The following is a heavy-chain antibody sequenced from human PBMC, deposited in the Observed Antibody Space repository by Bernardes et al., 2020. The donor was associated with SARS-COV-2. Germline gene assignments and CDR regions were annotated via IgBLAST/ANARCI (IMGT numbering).Heavy chain of an antibody. CDR1: GFTFSTYS. V-gene: IGHV3-48*01. CDR3: RGVYYFYGMEV. CDR2: ISSSGNTI. Sequence: VGSLRLSCAASGFTFSTYSMNWVRQAPGQGLEWVAYISSSGNTIYYADSVKGRFSISRDNAKDSLSLQMNSLRAEDTAVYYCRGVYYFYGMEVWGPGTTVTVS. J-gene: IGHJ6*02.